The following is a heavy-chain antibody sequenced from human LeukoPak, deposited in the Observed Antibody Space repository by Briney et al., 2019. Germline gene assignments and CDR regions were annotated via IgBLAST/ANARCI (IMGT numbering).Heavy chain of an antibody. CDR3: AINPDSSGGGSDWYFDL. J-gene: IGHJ2*01. D-gene: IGHD3-22*01. CDR1: GYTFTVYY. CDR2: INPNSGGT. V-gene: IGHV1-2*02. Sequence: ASVTVSFTASGYTFTVYYMHWVRQAPGQGLEWMGWINPNSGGTNYAQNFQGRVTMTRDTSINTAYTQLSRLGSDDTAVYYCAINPDSSGGGSDWYFDLWGRGTLVTVSS.